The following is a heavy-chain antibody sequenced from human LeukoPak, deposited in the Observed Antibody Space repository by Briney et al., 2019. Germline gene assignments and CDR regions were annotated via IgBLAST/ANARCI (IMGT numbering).Heavy chain of an antibody. D-gene: IGHD1-1*01. CDR3: ARDLNWYFDY. Sequence: ASVKVSCKASGYTFTSYPMHWVRQAPGQRLEWMGWINPGDGNTKYSQKFQGRVTITRDTSASTAYMKLSSLRSEDSAVYYCARDLNWYFDYWGQGTLVTVSS. CDR2: INPGDGNT. V-gene: IGHV1-3*01. CDR1: GYTFTSYP. J-gene: IGHJ4*02.